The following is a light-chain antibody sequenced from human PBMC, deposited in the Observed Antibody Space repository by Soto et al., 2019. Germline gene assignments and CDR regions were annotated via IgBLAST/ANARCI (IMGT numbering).Light chain of an antibody. CDR2: DTS. J-gene: IGKJ1*01. V-gene: IGKV3-15*01. CDR1: QSVNNN. Sequence: EVVMTQSPALLSVSPGERVTLSCRASQSVNNNLAWYQQQPGQAPRLLIYDTSTRAAGISARFSGSGSGTEFTLTISSLQSEDFAVYYCQQYIDWPPGTFGQGTAVEIK. CDR3: QQYIDWPPGT.